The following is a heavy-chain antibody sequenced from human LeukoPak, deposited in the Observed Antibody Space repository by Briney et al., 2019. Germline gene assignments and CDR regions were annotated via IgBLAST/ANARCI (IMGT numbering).Heavy chain of an antibody. CDR2: INHSGST. CDR3: ASSSGYPEDY. V-gene: IGHV4-39*07. J-gene: IGHJ4*02. CDR1: GGSISSSSYY. Sequence: SETLSLTCTVSGGSISSSSYYWGWIRQPPGKGLEWIGEINHSGSTNYNPSLKSRVTISVDTSKNQFSLKLSSVTAADTAVHYCASSSGYPEDYWGQGTLVTVSS. D-gene: IGHD3-22*01.